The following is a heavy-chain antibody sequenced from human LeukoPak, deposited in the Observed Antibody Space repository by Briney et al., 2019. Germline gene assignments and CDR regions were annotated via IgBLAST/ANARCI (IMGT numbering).Heavy chain of an antibody. Sequence: GGSLRLSCAASGFTFSSYGMHWVRQAPGEGLEWVAFIRYDGSNKYYADSVKGRFTISRDNSKNTLYLQMNSLRAEDTAVYYCAKGLVGYRPFYFDYWGQGTLVTVSS. CDR3: AKGLVGYRPFYFDY. V-gene: IGHV3-30*02. D-gene: IGHD5-18*01. J-gene: IGHJ4*02. CDR1: GFTFSSYG. CDR2: IRYDGSNK.